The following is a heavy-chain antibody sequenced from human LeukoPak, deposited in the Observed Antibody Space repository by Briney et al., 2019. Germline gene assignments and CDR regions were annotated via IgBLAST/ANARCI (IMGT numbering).Heavy chain of an antibody. CDR2: IAYDGSRK. J-gene: IGHJ5*02. Sequence: GGPLRLSCAGSGFTFSGYGMHWVRQAPGKGLEWVTGIAYDGSRKHYAGSVKGRFTISRDNSRNTMDLQMNSLRVEDTAVYHCTRYDSSRFDPWGQGTLVIVSS. CDR1: GFTFSGYG. CDR3: TRYDSSRFDP. V-gene: IGHV3-30*03. D-gene: IGHD3-3*01.